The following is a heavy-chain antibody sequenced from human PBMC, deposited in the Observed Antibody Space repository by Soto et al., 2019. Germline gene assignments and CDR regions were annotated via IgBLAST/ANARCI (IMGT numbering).Heavy chain of an antibody. CDR1: GGSFSGDY. D-gene: IGHD2-21*02. J-gene: IGHJ6*02. Sequence: QVQLQQWGAGLLKPSETLSLTCAVYGGSFSGDYWSWIRQAPGKGLEWIGEINPSGSTNYNPSLKSRVTISVVTSKNQFSLKLSSVTAAATAVYYCAMTDLSDYYYYGTDVWGQGTTVTVSS. CDR3: AMTDLSDYYYYGTDV. V-gene: IGHV4-34*01. CDR2: INPSGST.